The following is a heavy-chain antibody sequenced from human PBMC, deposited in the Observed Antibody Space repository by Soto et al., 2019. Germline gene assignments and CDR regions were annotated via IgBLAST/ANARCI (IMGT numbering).Heavy chain of an antibody. Sequence: QVQLVESGGGVVQPGRSLRLSCVASGFTFSNYAMHWVRQAPGKGLEWVAIISYDGSNKYYADSVKGRFTISRDNSKNTLYVQMNSLGAEDTAVYYGATGDRAYEVTRAFDSWGQGTLVTVSS. V-gene: IGHV3-30-3*01. CDR2: ISYDGSNK. CDR1: GFTFSNYA. D-gene: IGHD5-12*01. CDR3: ATGDRAYEVTRAFDS. J-gene: IGHJ4*02.